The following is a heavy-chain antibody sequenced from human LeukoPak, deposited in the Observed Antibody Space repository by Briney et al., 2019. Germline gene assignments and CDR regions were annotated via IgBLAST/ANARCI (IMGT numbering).Heavy chain of an antibody. CDR1: GFTFSSYE. D-gene: IGHD2-15*01. CDR2: ISSSGTTI. Sequence: QPGGSLRLSCAASGFTFSSYEMNWVRQAPGKGLEWVSYISSSGTTIYYADSVKGRFTISRDNAKNSLYLQMNSLRAEDTAAYYCARVGVVVAATGNLWFDPWGQGTLVTVSS. V-gene: IGHV3-48*03. J-gene: IGHJ5*02. CDR3: ARVGVVVAATGNLWFDP.